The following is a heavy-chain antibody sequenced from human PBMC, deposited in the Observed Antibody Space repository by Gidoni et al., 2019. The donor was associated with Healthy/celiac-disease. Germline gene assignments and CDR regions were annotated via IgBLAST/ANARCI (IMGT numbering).Heavy chain of an antibody. D-gene: IGHD2-2*01. CDR2: ISSSSSYI. Sequence: EVQLVESGGGLVKPGGSPRLSCAASGFTFSRYSMNWVRQAPGKGLEWVSSISSSSSYIYYADSVKGRFTISRDNARNSLYLQMNSLRAEDTAVYYCARELVAMPGGIPAYYFDYWGQGTLVTVSS. V-gene: IGHV3-21*01. CDR3: ARELVAMPGGIPAYYFDY. J-gene: IGHJ4*02. CDR1: GFTFSRYS.